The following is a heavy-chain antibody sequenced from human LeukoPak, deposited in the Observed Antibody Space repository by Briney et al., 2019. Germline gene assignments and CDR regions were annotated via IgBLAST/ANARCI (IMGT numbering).Heavy chain of an antibody. D-gene: IGHD1-26*01. CDR1: GGSVSSYY. Sequence: SETLSLTCTVSGGSVSSYYWSWVRQPPGEGLEWIAYVYNSGSTNYNPSLKSRVTISVDRSKNQFSLRMNSVTAADTAVYYCVRDWEGFNFDIWGQGTMVTVSS. CDR2: VYNSGST. CDR3: VRDWEGFNFDI. V-gene: IGHV4-59*02. J-gene: IGHJ3*02.